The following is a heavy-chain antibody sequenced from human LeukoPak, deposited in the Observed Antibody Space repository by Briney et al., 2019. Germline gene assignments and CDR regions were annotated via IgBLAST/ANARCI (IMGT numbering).Heavy chain of an antibody. CDR2: INAGNGDT. CDR1: GYTFSSNA. Sequence: ASLKVSCKASGYTFSSNAIHWVRQAPGQRLEWMGWINAGNGDTKYSQKFQGRVTITRDTAASTAYMELSSLRSEDTAVSYCARHTALGRYYDSSGYSSAGRCFDPWGQETLVTVSS. CDR3: ARHTALGRYYDSSGYSSAGRCFDP. V-gene: IGHV1-3*01. D-gene: IGHD3-22*01. J-gene: IGHJ5*02.